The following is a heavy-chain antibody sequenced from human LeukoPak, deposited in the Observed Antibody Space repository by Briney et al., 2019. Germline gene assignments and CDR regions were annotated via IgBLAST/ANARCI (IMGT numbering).Heavy chain of an antibody. D-gene: IGHD3-3*01. Sequence: GGSLRLSCAASGFTFSNAWMSWVRQTPGKGLEWVGRIKSKTDGGTTDYAAPVKGRFTISRDDSKNTLYLQMNSLKTEDTAVYYCTTPSYDFWSGSPRFDYWGQGTLVTVSS. J-gene: IGHJ4*02. V-gene: IGHV3-15*01. CDR2: IKSKTDGGTT. CDR3: TTPSYDFWSGSPRFDY. CDR1: GFTFSNAW.